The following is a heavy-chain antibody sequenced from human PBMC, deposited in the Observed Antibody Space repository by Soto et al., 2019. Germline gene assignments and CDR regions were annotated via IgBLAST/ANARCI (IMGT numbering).Heavy chain of an antibody. Sequence: GASVKVSCKASGYIFSDYGINWVRLAPGQGLEWMRWIIPYNDNTKYAENFQGRVTLTTDTSTNTVYMELRSLTPDDTGVYFCARKPYSHYYGMDVWGQGTSVTVSS. J-gene: IGHJ6*02. V-gene: IGHV1-18*01. D-gene: IGHD2-21*01. CDR2: IIPYNDNT. CDR1: GYIFSDYG. CDR3: ARKPYSHYYGMDV.